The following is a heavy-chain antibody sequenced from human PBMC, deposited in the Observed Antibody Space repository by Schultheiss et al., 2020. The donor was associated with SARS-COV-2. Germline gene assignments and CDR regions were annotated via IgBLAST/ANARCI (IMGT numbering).Heavy chain of an antibody. D-gene: IGHD4-17*01. CDR2: IYHSGST. V-gene: IGHV4-38-2*02. CDR3: AMTLGRPPVTSLDY. Sequence: SETLSLTCTVSGDSINNYYWSWIRQPPGKGLEWIGSIYHSGSTYYNPSLKSRVTISVDTSKNQISLKLSSVTAADTAVYYCAMTLGRPPVTSLDYWGQGTLVTVSS. J-gene: IGHJ4*02. CDR1: GDSINNYY.